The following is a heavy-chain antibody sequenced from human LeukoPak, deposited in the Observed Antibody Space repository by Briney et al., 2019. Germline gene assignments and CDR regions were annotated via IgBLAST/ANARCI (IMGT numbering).Heavy chain of an antibody. V-gene: IGHV4-34*01. J-gene: IGHJ4*02. CDR3: ARRRLGYYFDY. D-gene: IGHD5-24*01. CDR1: GGSFSGYY. CDR2: INPRGST. Sequence: SETLSLSCGVYGGSFSGYYWSWIRQPPGKGLEWIGEINPRGSTNYNPSLKSRVTLSADTSKNQFSLTLNSVTAADTAVYYCARRRLGYYFDYWGQGTLVAVSS.